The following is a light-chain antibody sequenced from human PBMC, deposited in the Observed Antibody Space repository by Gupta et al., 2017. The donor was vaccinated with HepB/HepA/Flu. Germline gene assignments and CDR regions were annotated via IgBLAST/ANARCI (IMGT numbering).Light chain of an antibody. J-gene: IGLJ2*01. Sequence: FLLSPPHSVSVSPASSVTISCTGSSGSIASSYVQWYQQRPGSAPTTVIYEDNKRPFGVPDRVSGSIDSSTNAASLTISGLKNEDEADYYCQTYERSNHVVFGGGTKLTVL. CDR1: SGSIASSY. CDR2: EDN. CDR3: QTYERSNHVV. V-gene: IGLV6-57*02.